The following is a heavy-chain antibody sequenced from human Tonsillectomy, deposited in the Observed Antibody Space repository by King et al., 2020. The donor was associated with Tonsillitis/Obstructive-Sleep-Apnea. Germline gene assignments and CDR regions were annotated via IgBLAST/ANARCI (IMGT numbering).Heavy chain of an antibody. CDR1: GFTFSTCG. J-gene: IGHJ4*02. Sequence: QVQLVESGGGVVQPGRSLSLSCAASGFTFSTCGMHWVRQAPGKGLDWVARIWYDGTNKYYADSVKGRFSISRDNSKNTLYLQMNSLRAEDTAVYYCARDPYCSSNSSYDFDYWGRGTLAT. V-gene: IGHV3-33*01. CDR2: IWYDGTNK. D-gene: IGHD2-2*01. CDR3: ARDPYCSSNSSYDFDY.